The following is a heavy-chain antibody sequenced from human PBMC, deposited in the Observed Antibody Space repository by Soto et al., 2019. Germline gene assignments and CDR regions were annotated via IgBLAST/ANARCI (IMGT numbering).Heavy chain of an antibody. J-gene: IGHJ3*02. Sequence: SETLSLTCTVSGGSISSYYWSWIRQPPGKGLEWIGYIYYSGSTNYNPSLMSRVTISVDTSKNQFSLKLSSVTAADTAVYYCARVPEWPVALGAFDIWGQGTMVTVSS. CDR3: ARVPEWPVALGAFDI. V-gene: IGHV4-59*01. CDR2: IYYSGST. CDR1: GGSISSYY. D-gene: IGHD6-19*01.